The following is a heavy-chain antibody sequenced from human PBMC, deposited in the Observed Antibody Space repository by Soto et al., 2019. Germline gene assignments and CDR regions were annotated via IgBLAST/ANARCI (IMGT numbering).Heavy chain of an antibody. CDR1: GYSFTSYW. Sequence: ESLKISCKGSGYSFTSYWIGWVRQMPGKGLEWMGIIYPGDSDTRYSPSFQGQVTISADKSISTAYLQWSSLKASDTAMYYCAIYHYSSSSYYYYHYGMVGWGQGTTVTV. V-gene: IGHV5-51*01. CDR3: AIYHYSSSSYYYYHYGMVG. J-gene: IGHJ6*02. D-gene: IGHD6-6*01. CDR2: IYPGDSDT.